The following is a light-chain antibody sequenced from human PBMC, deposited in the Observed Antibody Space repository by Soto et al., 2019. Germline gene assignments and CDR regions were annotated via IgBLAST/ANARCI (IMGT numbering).Light chain of an antibody. CDR1: SSDVGAYNY. Sequence: QSALTQPASVSGSPGQSITISCTGTSSDVGAYNYVSWYQQHPGKDPKLMIYDVNNRPSGVSNRFSGSKSGNTASLTISGLQAGDEADYYCSSYTSSTTDVFGAGTKVTVL. CDR3: SSYTSSTTDV. CDR2: DVN. J-gene: IGLJ1*01. V-gene: IGLV2-14*03.